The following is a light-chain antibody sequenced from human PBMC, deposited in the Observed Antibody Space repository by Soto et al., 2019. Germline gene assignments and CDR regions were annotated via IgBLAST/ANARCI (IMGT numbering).Light chain of an antibody. Sequence: DIHMTHSPSPLSGSVGERVTITRRASQTISSWLAWYQQKPGQAPKLLIYAASSLQSGVPSRFSGSGSGTDFTLTISSLQPEDFATYYCQQSYSTPKTFGQGTKVDIK. CDR3: QQSYSTPKT. V-gene: IGKV1-39*01. CDR2: AAS. J-gene: IGKJ1*01. CDR1: QTISSW.